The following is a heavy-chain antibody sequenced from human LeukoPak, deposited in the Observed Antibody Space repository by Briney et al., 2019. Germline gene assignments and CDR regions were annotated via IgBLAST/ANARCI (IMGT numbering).Heavy chain of an antibody. Sequence: SETLSLTCTVSGGSISSYYWSWIRQPPGKGLEWIGYIYYSGSTNYNPSLKSRVTISVDTSKNQFSLKLSSVTAADTAVYYCVRTGLTYYDGSGYYTFDHWGQGTLVTVSS. D-gene: IGHD3-22*01. V-gene: IGHV4-59*01. CDR3: VRTGLTYYDGSGYYTFDH. CDR2: IYYSGST. J-gene: IGHJ4*02. CDR1: GGSISSYY.